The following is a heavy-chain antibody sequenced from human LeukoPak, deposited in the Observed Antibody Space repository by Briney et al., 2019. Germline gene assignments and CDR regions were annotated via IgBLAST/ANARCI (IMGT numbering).Heavy chain of an antibody. Sequence: GGSLRLSCAASGFTFSSYSMNWVRQAPGKGLEWVSYISSSSSTIYYADSVKGRFTISRDNAKNSLYLQMNSLRDEDTAVYYCASGYFGELLTGREGWYVDLWGRGTLVTVSS. CDR2: ISSSSSTI. D-gene: IGHD3-10*01. J-gene: IGHJ2*01. V-gene: IGHV3-48*02. CDR1: GFTFSSYS. CDR3: ASGYFGELLTGREGWYVDL.